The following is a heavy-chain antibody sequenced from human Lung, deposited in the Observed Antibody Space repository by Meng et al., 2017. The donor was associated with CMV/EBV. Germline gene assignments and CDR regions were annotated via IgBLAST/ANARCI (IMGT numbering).Heavy chain of an antibody. CDR3: ARDDIAAAYHYVMEV. J-gene: IGHJ6*02. D-gene: IGHD6-13*01. CDR1: GYTFTSYG. CDR2: ISAYNGNT. Sequence: ASVKVSCKASGYTFTSYGISWVRQAPGQGLEWMGWISAYNGNTNYAQKLQGRVTMTTDTSTSTAYMELRSLRSDDTAVYYCARDDIAAAYHYVMEVWGQGTTVTVSS. V-gene: IGHV1-18*01.